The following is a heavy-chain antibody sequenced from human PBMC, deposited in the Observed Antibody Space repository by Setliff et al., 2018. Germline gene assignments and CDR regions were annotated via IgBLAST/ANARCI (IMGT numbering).Heavy chain of an antibody. V-gene: IGHV4-39*01. D-gene: IGHD3-10*01. CDR2: IYYSGTA. CDR3: ARHEFVGGYYGSVTYRHFDY. CDR1: GGSIRSSTHY. J-gene: IGHJ4*02. Sequence: PSETLSLTCTVSGGSIRSSTHYWGWIRQPPGKGLEWIGTIYYSGTAYYNPSLKSRVTISVDTSKNQFSLQVTSVTATDTAVYYCARHEFVGGYYGSVTYRHFDYWGQGILVTV.